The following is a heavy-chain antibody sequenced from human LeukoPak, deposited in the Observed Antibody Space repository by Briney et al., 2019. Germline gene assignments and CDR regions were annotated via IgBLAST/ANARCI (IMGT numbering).Heavy chain of an antibody. D-gene: IGHD3-3*01. J-gene: IGHJ5*02. CDR1: GGSFSGYY. CDR3: ARGRRGIFGVVIGYNWFDP. Sequence: PSETLSLTCAVYGGSFSGYYWSWIRQPPGKGLEWIGEINHSGSTNYNPSLKSRVTISVDTSKNQFSLKLSSVTAADTAVYYCARGRRGIFGVVIGYNWFDPWGQGTLVTVSS. V-gene: IGHV4-34*01. CDR2: INHSGST.